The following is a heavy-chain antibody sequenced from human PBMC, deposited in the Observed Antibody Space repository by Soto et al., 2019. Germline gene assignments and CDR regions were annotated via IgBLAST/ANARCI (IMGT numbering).Heavy chain of an antibody. J-gene: IGHJ6*02. V-gene: IGHV3-48*02. CDR1: AFSLSSYT. CDR3: ARGEYGLDV. CDR2: IDSRSSAI. Sequence: PGGSLRLSCAASAFSLSSYTMNWVRQAPGKGLEWISYIDSRSSAIHYADSVRGRFSVSRDNAKNSLYLQVSILRDEDTAVYYCARGEYGLDVWGQGTTVTSP.